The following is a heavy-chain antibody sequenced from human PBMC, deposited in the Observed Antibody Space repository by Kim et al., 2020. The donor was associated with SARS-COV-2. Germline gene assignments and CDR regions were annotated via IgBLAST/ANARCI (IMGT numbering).Heavy chain of an antibody. CDR3: ARVFDSSGYYPIYGMDV. D-gene: IGHD3-22*01. J-gene: IGHJ6*02. CDR1: GFTFSSYG. Sequence: GGSLRLSCAASGFTFSSYGMHWVRQAPGKGLEWVAVIWYDGSNKYYADSVKGRFTISRDNSKNTLYLQMNSLRAEDTAVYYCARVFDSSGYYPIYGMDVWGQGTTVTVSS. V-gene: IGHV3-33*01. CDR2: IWYDGSNK.